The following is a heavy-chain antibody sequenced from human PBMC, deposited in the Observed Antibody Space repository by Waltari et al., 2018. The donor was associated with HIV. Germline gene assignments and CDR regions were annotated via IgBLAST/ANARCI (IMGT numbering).Heavy chain of an antibody. D-gene: IGHD3-16*02. J-gene: IGHJ6*02. CDR1: GSPVANRAAL. CDR3: ASQLRIIQTSSYRMDV. CDR2: ISRGGNI. Sequence: HLQLQESGPSLLKPSETLSLSCSVSGSPVANRAALWGWFRQPPGKSLEWIVSISRGGNIYHNQTLKSRISISLDTSRNHISLKMTSATASDSAVYYCASQLRIIQTSSYRMDVWGPGTLVTV. V-gene: IGHV4-39*02.